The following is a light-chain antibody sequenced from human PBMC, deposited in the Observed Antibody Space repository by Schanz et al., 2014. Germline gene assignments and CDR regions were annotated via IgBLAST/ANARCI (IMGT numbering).Light chain of an antibody. CDR1: SGSVSTSYY. CDR3: VLYMGSGIWV. CDR2: STN. J-gene: IGLJ3*02. Sequence: QTVVTQQSSFSVSPGGTVTLTCGLSSGSVSTSYYPSWYQQTPGQPPRTLIYSTNTRSAGVPDRFSGSILGNKAALTITGAQADDESDYYCVLYMGSGIWVFGGGTKLTVL. V-gene: IGLV8-61*01.